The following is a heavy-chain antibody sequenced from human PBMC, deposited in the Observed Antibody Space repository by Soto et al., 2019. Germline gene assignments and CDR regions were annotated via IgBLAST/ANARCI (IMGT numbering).Heavy chain of an antibody. Sequence: TSETLSLTCAVSGTSIISTFWWTWVRQPPGKGLEWIGEVYHSGSTKYNPSLKSRVTISVDKSKNQFSLELRAVTAADTAVYYCATLPPRIVVVKTEIPTWGQGTLVTVS. D-gene: IGHD2-15*01. J-gene: IGHJ5*02. V-gene: IGHV4-4*02. CDR2: VYHSGST. CDR3: ATLPPRIVVVKTEIPT. CDR1: GTSIISTFW.